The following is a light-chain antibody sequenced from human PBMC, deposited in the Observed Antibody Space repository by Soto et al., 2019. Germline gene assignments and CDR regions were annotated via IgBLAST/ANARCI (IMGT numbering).Light chain of an antibody. CDR1: SSDVGGYEY. J-gene: IGLJ2*01. CDR3: CSYAGCSSFVL. CDR2: DVS. V-gene: IGLV2-11*01. Sequence: QSALTQPRSVSGSPRQSVTISCTGSSSDVGGYEYVSWYQQYPGKAPKLMTYDVSKRPSGVPDRFSGSKSGNTASLTISGLQAEDEAEYYCCSYAGCSSFVLFGGGTKVTVL.